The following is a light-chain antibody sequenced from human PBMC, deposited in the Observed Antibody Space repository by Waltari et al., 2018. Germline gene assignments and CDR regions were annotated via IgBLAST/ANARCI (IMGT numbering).Light chain of an antibody. CDR2: LGS. V-gene: IGKV2-28*01. Sequence: DIVMTQSPLSLPVTPGEPASISCRSSQRLLHSNGKTFFDWYLQKPGQSPQLLIYLGSNRASGVPDRFSGSVSGTDFTLKISRVEAEDVGVYYCMQGLQTPYTFGQGTKLEIK. CDR3: MQGLQTPYT. J-gene: IGKJ2*01. CDR1: QRLLHSNGKTF.